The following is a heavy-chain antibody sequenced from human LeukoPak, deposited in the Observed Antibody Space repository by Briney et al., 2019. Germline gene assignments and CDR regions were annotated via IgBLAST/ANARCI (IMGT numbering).Heavy chain of an antibody. D-gene: IGHD3-22*01. J-gene: IGHJ1*01. V-gene: IGHV1-69*05. CDR1: GGTFSSYA. Sequence: GASVKVSCKASGGTFSSYAISWVRQAPGQGLEWMGVIIPIFGTANYAQKFQGRVTITTDESTSTAYMELSSLRSEDTAVYYCARHSDYYDSSGPFQHWGQGTLVTVSS. CDR2: IIPIFGTA. CDR3: ARHSDYYDSSGPFQH.